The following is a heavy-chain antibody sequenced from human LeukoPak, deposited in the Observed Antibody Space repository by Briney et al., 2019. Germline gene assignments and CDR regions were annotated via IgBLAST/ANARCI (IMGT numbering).Heavy chain of an antibody. V-gene: IGHV1-2*04. CDR2: INPNSGGT. CDR3: ARGGLDGYSSGWYVD. J-gene: IGHJ4*02. D-gene: IGHD6-19*01. CDR1: GYTFTGYY. Sequence: ASVKVSCKASGYTFTGYYMHWVRQAPGQGLEWMGWINPNSGGTNYAQKFQGWVTMTRDTSISTAYMELSRLRSDDTAVYYCARGGLDGYSSGWYVDWGQGTLVTLSS.